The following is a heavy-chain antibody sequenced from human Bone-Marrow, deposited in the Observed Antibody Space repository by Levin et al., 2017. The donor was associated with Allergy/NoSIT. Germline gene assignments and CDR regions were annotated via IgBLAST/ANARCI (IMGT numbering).Heavy chain of an antibody. V-gene: IGHV3-48*01. Sequence: QPGGSLRLSCAASAFTFSSYSMNWVRQAPGKGLEWVSYISSSSSTIYYADSVKGRFTISRDNAKNSLYLQMNSLRAEDTAVYYCARVLVWGWFDPWGQGTLVTVSS. CDR2: ISSSSSTI. CDR1: AFTFSSYS. CDR3: ARVLVWGWFDP. J-gene: IGHJ5*02. D-gene: IGHD3-10*01.